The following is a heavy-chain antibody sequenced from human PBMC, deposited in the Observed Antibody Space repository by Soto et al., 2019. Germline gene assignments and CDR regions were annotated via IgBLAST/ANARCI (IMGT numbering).Heavy chain of an antibody. CDR2: IYSGDST. CDR1: GFTVSSIY. J-gene: IGHJ4*02. V-gene: IGHV3-66*01. Sequence: PGGSLRLSCAASGFTVSSIYMSWVRQAPGKGLEWVSVIYSGDSTYYADSVKGRFTISRDNSKNTLSLQMNSLRAEDTAVYYCARDPMTSSGNPYLDYWGQGTLVTVSS. CDR3: ARDPMTSSGNPYLDY. D-gene: IGHD3-10*01.